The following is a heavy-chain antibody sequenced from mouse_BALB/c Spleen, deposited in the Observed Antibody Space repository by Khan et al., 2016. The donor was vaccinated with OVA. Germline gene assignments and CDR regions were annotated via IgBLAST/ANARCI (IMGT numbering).Heavy chain of an antibody. D-gene: IGHD1-1*01. Sequence: EVEPVEFGGDLVKPGGSLKLSCAASGFTFSSYGMSWVRQTPDKRLEWVATIRSGGHYTYFPDSVRGRFTISRDNATNTPYMQMSSLKTEDKAMYYCARSINTSKGDYDTMNYWGQGTSVTVSS. V-gene: IGHV5-6*01. CDR3: ARSINTSKGDYDTMNY. J-gene: IGHJ4*01. CDR1: GFTFSSYG. CDR2: IRSGGHYT.